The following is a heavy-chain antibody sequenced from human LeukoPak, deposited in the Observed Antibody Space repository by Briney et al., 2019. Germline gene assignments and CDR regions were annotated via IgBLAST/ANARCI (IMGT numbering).Heavy chain of an antibody. J-gene: IGHJ5*02. V-gene: IGHV3-21*01. CDR3: ARDPGVYYYDSSGTT. Sequence: GGSLRLSCAASGFTFSSYSMNWVRQAPGKGLEWVSSISSSSSYIYYADSVKGRFTISRDNAKNSLYLQMNSLRAEDTAVYYCARDPGVYYYDSSGTTWGQGTLVTVSS. CDR2: ISSSSSYI. D-gene: IGHD3-22*01. CDR1: GFTFSSYS.